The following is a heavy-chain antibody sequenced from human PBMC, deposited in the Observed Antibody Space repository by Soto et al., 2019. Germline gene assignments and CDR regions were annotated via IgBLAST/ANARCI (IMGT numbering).Heavy chain of an antibody. D-gene: IGHD4-17*01. Sequence: EVRLLESGGGLVQPGGSLRLSCAASGFTFGSFAMSWVRQAPGKGLEWVATIDNDAVTTYFPDSVKGRFSLSRDNSNNMLLLENNSLKAEDTALYFCAKFRQEEYGDYHLDPVGQGTLVTVSS. CDR3: AKFRQEEYGDYHLDP. V-gene: IGHV3-23*01. CDR1: GFTFGSFA. J-gene: IGHJ5*02. CDR2: IDNDAVTT.